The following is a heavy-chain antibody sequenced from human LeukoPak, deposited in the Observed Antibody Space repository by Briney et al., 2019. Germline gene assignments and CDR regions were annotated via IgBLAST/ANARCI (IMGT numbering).Heavy chain of an antibody. CDR1: GGSFSDYY. Sequence: SETLSLTCAVYGGSFSDYYWGWICQPPGKGLEWIGEINPSGSTNYSPSLQSRVTISVDTSKNQFSLKLSSVAAADTAVYFCVRVGYSYVINDWSRTGLGAYPTKYYYHMDVWDKGATVTVSS. D-gene: IGHD5-18*01. J-gene: IGHJ6*03. CDR3: VRVGYSYVINDWSRTGLGAYPTKYYYHMDV. V-gene: IGHV4-34*01. CDR2: INPSGST.